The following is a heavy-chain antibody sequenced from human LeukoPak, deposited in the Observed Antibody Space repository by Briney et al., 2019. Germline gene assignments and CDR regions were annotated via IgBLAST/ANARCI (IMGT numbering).Heavy chain of an antibody. CDR2: IYPGDSDT. CDR3: ARHPYSSGWYNFDY. CDR1: GYSFTSYW. D-gene: IGHD6-19*01. V-gene: IGHV5-51*01. Sequence: RAGESLKISCKGSGYSFTSYWIGWVRQMPGKGLEWMGIIYPGDSDTRYSPSFQGQVTISADKSISTAYLQWGSLKASDTAMYYCARHPYSSGWYNFDYWGQGTLVTVSS. J-gene: IGHJ4*02.